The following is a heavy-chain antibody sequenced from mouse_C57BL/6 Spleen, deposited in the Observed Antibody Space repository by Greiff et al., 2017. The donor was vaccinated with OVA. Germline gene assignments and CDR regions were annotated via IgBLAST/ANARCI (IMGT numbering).Heavy chain of an antibody. Sequence: EVQVVESGGGLVKPGGSLKLSCAASGFTFSSYAMSWVRQTPEKRLEWVATISDGGSYTYYPDNVKGRFTISRDNAKNNLYLQMSHLKSEDTAMYYCARDDDTDWYFDVWGTGTTVTVSS. CDR1: GFTFSSYA. J-gene: IGHJ1*03. CDR3: ARDDDTDWYFDV. D-gene: IGHD2-12*01. V-gene: IGHV5-4*01. CDR2: ISDGGSYT.